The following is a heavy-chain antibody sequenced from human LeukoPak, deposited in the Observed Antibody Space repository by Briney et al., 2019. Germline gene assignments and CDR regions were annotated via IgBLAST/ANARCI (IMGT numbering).Heavy chain of an antibody. D-gene: IGHD4-17*01. Sequence: ASVKVSCNASGYTFTGYYMHWVRQAPGQGLEWMGWINPNSGGTNYAQKFQGRVTMTRDTSISTAYMELSRLRSDDTAVYHCARPTVTTEYYFDYWGQGTLVTVSS. CDR3: ARPTVTTEYYFDY. V-gene: IGHV1-2*02. CDR1: GYTFTGYY. CDR2: INPNSGGT. J-gene: IGHJ4*02.